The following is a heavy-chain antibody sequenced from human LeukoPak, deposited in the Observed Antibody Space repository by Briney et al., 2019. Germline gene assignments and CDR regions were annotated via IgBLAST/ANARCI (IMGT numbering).Heavy chain of an antibody. D-gene: IGHD3-3*01. CDR3: AREGTYYDFWSGYFQHWFDP. CDR1: GYTFTSYD. V-gene: IGHV1-8*01. CDR2: MNPNSGNT. Sequence: ASLKVSCKASGYTFTSYDINWVRQATGQGLEWMGWMNPNSGNTGYAQKFQGRVTMTRNTSISTAYMELSSLRSEDTAVYCCAREGTYYDFWSGYFQHWFDPWGQGTLVTVSS. J-gene: IGHJ5*02.